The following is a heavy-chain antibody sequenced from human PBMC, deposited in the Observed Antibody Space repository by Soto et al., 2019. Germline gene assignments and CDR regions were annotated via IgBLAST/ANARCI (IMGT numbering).Heavy chain of an antibody. D-gene: IGHD3-3*01. J-gene: IGHJ4*02. V-gene: IGHV1-18*01. CDR1: GYTFTSYG. Sequence: QVQLVQSGAEVKKPGASVKVSCKASGYTFTSYGISWVRQAPGQGLEWMGWISAYNGNTNYAQKLQGRVTMTTDTTTSTAYMELRSLRSDDTAVYYCARCGAEAYYDFWSGYYSDYWGQGTLVTVSS. CDR2: ISAYNGNT. CDR3: ARCGAEAYYDFWSGYYSDY.